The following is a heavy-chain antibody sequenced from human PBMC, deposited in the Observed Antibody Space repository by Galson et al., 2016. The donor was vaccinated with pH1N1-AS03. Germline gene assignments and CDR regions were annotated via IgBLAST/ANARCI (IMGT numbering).Heavy chain of an antibody. V-gene: IGHV5-51*01. D-gene: IGHD3-10*01. CDR3: ARSKSNYGPYDT. CDR2: IYPGDSET. Sequence: QSGAEVKKPGESVKISCQGSGHTFDSHWVAWVRQMPGKGLESMGVIYPGDSETRYNPSFQGQVTISADKSTDTVFLEWKSLTSSDTAIYFCARSKSNYGPYDTWGPGTLITVSS. CDR1: GHTFDSHW. J-gene: IGHJ5*02.